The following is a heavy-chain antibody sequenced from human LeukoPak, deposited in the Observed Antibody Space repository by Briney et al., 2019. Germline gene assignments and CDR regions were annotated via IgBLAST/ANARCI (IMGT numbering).Heavy chain of an antibody. D-gene: IGHD6-13*01. J-gene: IGHJ4*02. Sequence: GGSLRLSCAASGFTVSTNYMSWVRQAPGKGLEWVSAIYSGGSTSYADSVKGRFTTSRDSSKNTLYFQMNNLRAEDTAVYYCARVVRMAAGMNYYLDYWGQGTLVTVSS. CDR3: ARVVRMAAGMNYYLDY. CDR1: GFTVSTNY. CDR2: IYSGGST. V-gene: IGHV3-53*01.